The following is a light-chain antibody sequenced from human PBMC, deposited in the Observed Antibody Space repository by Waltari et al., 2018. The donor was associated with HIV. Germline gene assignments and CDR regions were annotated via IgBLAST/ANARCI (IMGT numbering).Light chain of an antibody. CDR2: AAS. V-gene: IGKV1-39*01. CDR1: QDIGNQ. J-gene: IGKJ2*01. Sequence: IQQTQSPPSLSASRTDEITSTCRASQDIGNQVNWYHLQPGKPPILIVAAASYRRRGVSSRFSGGGYGTDFTLTITSPQAEDFGLYYCQQTYSLPYAFGQGTKLEVK. CDR3: QQTYSLPYA.